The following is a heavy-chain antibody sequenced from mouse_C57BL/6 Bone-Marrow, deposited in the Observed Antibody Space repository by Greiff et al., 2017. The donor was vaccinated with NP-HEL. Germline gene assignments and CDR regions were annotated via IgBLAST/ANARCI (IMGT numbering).Heavy chain of an antibody. J-gene: IGHJ3*01. CDR2: IDPEDGDT. Sequence: VQLQQSGAELVRPGASVKLSCTASGFNIKDYYMHWVKQRPEQGLEWIGRIDPEDGDTEYAPKFQGKATMTADTSSNAAYLQLSSLTAEDTAVYYCTTSYDGSGPAWFAYWGQGTLVTVSA. CDR3: TTSYDGSGPAWFAY. CDR1: GFNIKDYY. V-gene: IGHV14-1*01. D-gene: IGHD1-1*01.